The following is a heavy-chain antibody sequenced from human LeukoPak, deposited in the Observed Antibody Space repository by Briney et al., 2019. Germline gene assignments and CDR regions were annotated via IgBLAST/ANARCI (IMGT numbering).Heavy chain of an antibody. CDR2: INPNSGGT. J-gene: IGHJ4*02. CDR3: ARDQKPIAVAGTASDY. V-gene: IGHV1-2*02. Sequence: ASVKVSCKASGYTFTAYYMHWVRQAPGQGLEWMGWINPNSGGTNYAQKLQGRVTMTTDTSTRTAYMELRSLRSDDTAVYYCARDQKPIAVAGTASDYWGQGTLVTVSS. D-gene: IGHD6-19*01. CDR1: GYTFTAYY.